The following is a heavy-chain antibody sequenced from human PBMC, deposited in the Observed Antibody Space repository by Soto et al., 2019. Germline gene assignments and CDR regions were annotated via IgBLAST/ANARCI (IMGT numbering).Heavy chain of an antibody. CDR3: ARGGHDSSADALDF. CDR2: INAGNGNT. Sequence: EASVKVSCKASGYTFTSYAMHWVRQAPGQRLEWMGWINAGNGNTKYSQKFQGRVTITRDTSASTAYMELSSLRSDDTAVYYCARGGHDSSADALDFWGQGTMVTVSS. CDR1: GYTFTSYA. D-gene: IGHD3-22*01. J-gene: IGHJ3*01. V-gene: IGHV1-3*01.